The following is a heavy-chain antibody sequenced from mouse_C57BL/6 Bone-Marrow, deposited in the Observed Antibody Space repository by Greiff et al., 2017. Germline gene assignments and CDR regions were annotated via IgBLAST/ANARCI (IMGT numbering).Heavy chain of an antibody. D-gene: IGHD1-1*01. Sequence: EVHLVESGGGLVQPGGSLKLSCAASGFTFSDYYMYWVRQTPEKRLEWVAYISNGGGSTYYPDTVKGRFTISRDNAKNTLYLQMSRLKSEDTAMYYCARDYYENAMDYWGQGTSVTVSS. V-gene: IGHV5-12*01. CDR1: GFTFSDYY. CDR2: ISNGGGST. J-gene: IGHJ4*01. CDR3: ARDYYENAMDY.